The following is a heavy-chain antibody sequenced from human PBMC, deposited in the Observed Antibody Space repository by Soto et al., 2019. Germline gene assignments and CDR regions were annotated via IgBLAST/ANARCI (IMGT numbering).Heavy chain of an antibody. J-gene: IGHJ5*02. D-gene: IGHD1-7*01. Sequence: SETLSLTCTVSGGSVTSGGYYWSWIRHCPGKGLEWIGYIYYSGNTNYNPSLNSRVTMSVDTSKNQFSLQLTSVTAADTAVYYCVRDNTDWNFPASNWFDPWGQGTLVTVSS. CDR1: GGSVTSGGYY. CDR3: VRDNTDWNFPASNWFDP. CDR2: IYYSGNT. V-gene: IGHV4-61*08.